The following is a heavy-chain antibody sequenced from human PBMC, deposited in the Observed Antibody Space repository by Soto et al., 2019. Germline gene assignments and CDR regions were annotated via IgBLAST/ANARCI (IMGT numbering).Heavy chain of an antibody. V-gene: IGHV4-61*01. CDR2: ISHTGTT. Sequence: KPSETLSLTCTVSGDSVSSDSFYWSWIRQPPGKALEWIGYISHTGTTSYNPSLQSRVTMSIHTSKNQFSLNLSSVTAADTAIYYCAREGGVLRMSNWLDPWGQGTLVTVSS. CDR3: AREGGVLRMSNWLDP. CDR1: GDSVSSDSFY. J-gene: IGHJ5*02. D-gene: IGHD3-3*01.